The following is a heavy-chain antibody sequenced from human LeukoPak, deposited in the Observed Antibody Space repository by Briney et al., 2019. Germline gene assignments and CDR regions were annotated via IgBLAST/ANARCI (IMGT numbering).Heavy chain of an antibody. CDR2: IYPGDSDT. V-gene: IGHV5-51*01. CDR1: GYSFTSYW. Sequence: GESLKISCKGSGYSFTSYWIGWVRRMPGKGREWMGIIYPGDSDTRYSPSFQGQATISADKSISTAYLQWSSLKASDTAMYYCARLFSYYYDSSGLSAVDYWGQGTLVTVSS. J-gene: IGHJ4*02. D-gene: IGHD3-22*01. CDR3: ARLFSYYYDSSGLSAVDY.